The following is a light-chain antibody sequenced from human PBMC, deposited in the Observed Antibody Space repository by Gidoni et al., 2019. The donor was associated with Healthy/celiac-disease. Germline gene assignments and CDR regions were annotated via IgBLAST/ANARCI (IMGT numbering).Light chain of an antibody. CDR3: QQYGNSRT. V-gene: IGKV3-20*01. CDR2: GAS. Sequence: ETVLTQSPGTLSLSPGERDTLSCRASQSVSSSYLAWYQQKPCQAPRLLIYGASSRATGIPDRFSGSGSGTDFTHTISRLEPEDFAMYYCQQYGNSRTFGQGTKVEIK. CDR1: QSVSSSY. J-gene: IGKJ1*01.